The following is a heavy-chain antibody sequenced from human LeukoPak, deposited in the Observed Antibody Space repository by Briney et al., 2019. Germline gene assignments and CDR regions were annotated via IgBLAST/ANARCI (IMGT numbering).Heavy chain of an antibody. CDR3: ARRAYNDFWGDARCYMDV. CDR2: IYHSGST. J-gene: IGHJ6*03. D-gene: IGHD3-3*01. V-gene: IGHV4-38-2*01. Sequence: PSETLSLTCAVSGYSISSNYYWGWIRQPPGKGLEWIGSIYHSGSTYYNPSLKSRVTVSVDTSRNQFSLKLSSVTAADTAVYYCARRAYNDFWGDARCYMDVWGQGTTVTVSS. CDR1: GYSISSNYY.